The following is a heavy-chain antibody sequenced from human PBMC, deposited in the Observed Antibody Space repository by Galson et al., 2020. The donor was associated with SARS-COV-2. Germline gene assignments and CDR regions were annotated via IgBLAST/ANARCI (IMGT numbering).Heavy chain of an antibody. J-gene: IGHJ4*02. CDR1: GFTFSRYW. V-gene: IGHV3-7*03. CDR3: ARDDYSASDY. CDR2: IKEDGSEK. Sequence: GGSLRFSCAGSGFTFSRYWMSWVRQAPGKGLEWVANIKEDGSEKYYVDSVRGRFTISRDNAKNSLYLQMNSLRAEDTALYYCARDDYSASDYWGQGTLVTVSS. D-gene: IGHD2-21*01.